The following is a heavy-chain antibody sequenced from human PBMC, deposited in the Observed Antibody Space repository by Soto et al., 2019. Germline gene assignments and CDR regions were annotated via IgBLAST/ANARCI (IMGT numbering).Heavy chain of an antibody. D-gene: IGHD1-1*01. Sequence: SSETLSLTCSVSGGSINNYEYYWTWIRQPPGEGLEWIGHIYYTGSTSYNPSLKSRVTISLDTSKSQFSLKVNSVSAADTAVYYCARDRSNSPDFFDFWGQGTLVTVSS. CDR3: ARDRSNSPDFFDF. CDR1: GGSINNYEYY. J-gene: IGHJ4*02. V-gene: IGHV4-30-4*01. CDR2: IYYTGST.